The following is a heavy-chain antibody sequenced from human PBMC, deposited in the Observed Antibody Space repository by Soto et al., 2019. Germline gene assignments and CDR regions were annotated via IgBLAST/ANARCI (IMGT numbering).Heavy chain of an antibody. CDR3: ERDQPGYSYGYGLGY. J-gene: IGHJ4*02. CDR1: GFTVSNHF. CDR2: ISSSSSYI. D-gene: IGHD5-18*01. V-gene: IGHV3-21*01. Sequence: GGSLRLSCAASGFTVSNHFMNWVRQAPGKGLEWVSSISSSSSYIYYADSVKGRFTISRDNAKNSLYLQMNSLRAEDTAVYYCERDQPGYSYGYGLGYWGQGTLVTVSS.